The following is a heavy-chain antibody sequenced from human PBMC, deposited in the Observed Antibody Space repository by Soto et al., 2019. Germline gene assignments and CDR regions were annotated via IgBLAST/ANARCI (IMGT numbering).Heavy chain of an antibody. CDR3: ARLSDSSGYYSWPVPDY. D-gene: IGHD3-22*01. CDR1: GYSCTSYW. V-gene: IGHV5-10-1*01. J-gene: IGHJ4*02. CDR2: IDPSDSYT. Sequence: ESLKISCKGSGYSCTSYWISWVRQMPGKGLEWMGRIDPSDSYTNYSPSFQGHVTISADKSISTAYLQWSSLKASDTAMYYCARLSDSSGYYSWPVPDYWGQGTLVTVSS.